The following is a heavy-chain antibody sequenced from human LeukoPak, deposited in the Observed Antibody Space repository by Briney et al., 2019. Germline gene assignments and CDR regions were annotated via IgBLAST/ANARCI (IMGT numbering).Heavy chain of an antibody. CDR2: IYYSGNT. Sequence: PSETLSLTCTVSGGSISSSSYYWGWIRQPPGKGLEWIGSIYYSGNTYYNPSLKSRVTISVDTSKDQFSLRLSSVTAADTAVYYCARPYTSGWNPFDYWGQGTLVTVSS. V-gene: IGHV4-39*01. CDR1: GGSISSSSYY. D-gene: IGHD6-19*01. J-gene: IGHJ4*02. CDR3: ARPYTSGWNPFDY.